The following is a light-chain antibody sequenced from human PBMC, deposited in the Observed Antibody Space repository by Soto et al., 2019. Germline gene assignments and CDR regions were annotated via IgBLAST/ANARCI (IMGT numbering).Light chain of an antibody. V-gene: IGLV2-14*01. CDR2: DVS. CDR1: SSDVGAYNY. CDR3: SSYTSSSTPFYV. Sequence: QSVLTQPASVSGSPGQSITISCTGTSSDVGAYNYVSWYQQHPGKAPKLMIYDVSNRPSGVSNRFSGSKSGTTASLTISGLQAEDEADYYCSSYTSSSTPFYVFGTGTKVTVL. J-gene: IGLJ1*01.